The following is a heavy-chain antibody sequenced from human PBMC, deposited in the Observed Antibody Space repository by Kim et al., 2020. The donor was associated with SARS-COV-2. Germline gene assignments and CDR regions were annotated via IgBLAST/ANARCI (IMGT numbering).Heavy chain of an antibody. D-gene: IGHD5-12*01. V-gene: IGHV1-69*13. CDR3: ASSRATDYYYYYMDV. CDR1: GGTFSSYA. Sequence: SVKVSCKASGGTFSSYAISWVRQAPGQGLEWMGGIIPIFGTANYAQKFQGRVTITADESTSTAYMELSSLRSEDTAVYYCASSRATDYYYYYMDVWGKGTTVTVSS. CDR2: IIPIFGTA. J-gene: IGHJ6*03.